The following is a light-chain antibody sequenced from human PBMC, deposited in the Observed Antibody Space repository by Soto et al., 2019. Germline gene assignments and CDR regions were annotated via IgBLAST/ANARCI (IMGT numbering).Light chain of an antibody. Sequence: QSVLTQPASVSGSPGQSITISCTGISSDVGGYNYVSWYQQHPGKAPKLMIYDVSNRPSGVSNRFSGSKSGNTASLTISGLQAEDEADYYCSSYTSSSTPGVFGGGTKLTVL. V-gene: IGLV2-14*01. CDR3: SSYTSSSTPGV. CDR2: DVS. CDR1: SSDVGGYNY. J-gene: IGLJ2*01.